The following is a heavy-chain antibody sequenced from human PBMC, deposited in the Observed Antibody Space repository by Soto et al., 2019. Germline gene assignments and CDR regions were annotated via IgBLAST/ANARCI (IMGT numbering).Heavy chain of an antibody. CDR3: ARGSTYYDSSGDYYYGMDV. J-gene: IGHJ6*02. Sequence: QVQLVQSGAEVKKPGSSVKVSCKASGGTFSSYAISWVRQAPGQGLEWMGGIIPIFGTANYAQKFQGRVTITADEATSTAYMELSSVRSEDTAVYYCARGSTYYDSSGDYYYGMDVWGQGTTVTVSS. CDR2: IIPIFGTA. V-gene: IGHV1-69*01. CDR1: GGTFSSYA. D-gene: IGHD3-22*01.